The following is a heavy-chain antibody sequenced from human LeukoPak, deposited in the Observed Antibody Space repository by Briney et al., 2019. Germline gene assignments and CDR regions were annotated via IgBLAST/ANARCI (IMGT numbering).Heavy chain of an antibody. D-gene: IGHD5-24*01. CDR3: ASPEMARDGTYAMDV. Sequence: GGSLGPSCAASGFTVSSTYMSWVRQAPGKGLEWASVIYSGGSTYYADSVKGRFTISRDNSKNTLYLQMSSLRAEDTAVYYCASPEMARDGTYAMDVWGQGTTVTVSS. V-gene: IGHV3-53*01. J-gene: IGHJ6*02. CDR2: IYSGGST. CDR1: GFTVSSTY.